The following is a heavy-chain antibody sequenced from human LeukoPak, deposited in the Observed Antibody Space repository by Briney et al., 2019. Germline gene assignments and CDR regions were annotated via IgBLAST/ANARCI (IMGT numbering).Heavy chain of an antibody. CDR2: IYWNDVK. CDR3: ARNPPGYNECAFDS. V-gene: IGHV2-5*01. J-gene: IGHJ4*02. CDR1: GFSLTANRVA. Sequence: ESGPTLVNPTQTLALTCTFSGFSLTANRVAVGWIRHPPGKALEWLALIYWNDVKRYSPSLKSRLTLTKDTSRNQVVLTMTNVVPVDTATYYCARNPPGYNECAFDSWGQGTLVTVSS. D-gene: IGHD5-24*01.